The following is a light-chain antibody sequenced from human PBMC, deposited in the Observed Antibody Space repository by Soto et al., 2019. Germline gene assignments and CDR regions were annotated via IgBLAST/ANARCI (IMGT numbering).Light chain of an antibody. CDR1: QSVSSSY. J-gene: IGKJ1*01. CDR3: QQYDSSLWT. V-gene: IGKV3-20*01. Sequence: EIVLTQSPGTLSLSPGERATLSCRASQSVSSSYLAWYQQKPGQAPRLLIYGASSRATGIPDRFSGSGSGTDFTLTISRLEPEDFAVYYCQQYDSSLWTFGQGTNVDIK. CDR2: GAS.